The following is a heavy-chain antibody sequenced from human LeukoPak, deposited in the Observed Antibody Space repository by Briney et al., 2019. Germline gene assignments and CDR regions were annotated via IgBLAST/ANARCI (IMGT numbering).Heavy chain of an antibody. CDR3: ASSRGWRDGYKFDC. CDR2: IIPILGIA. D-gene: IGHD5-24*01. V-gene: IGHV1-69*02. Sequence: GASVKVSCKASGGTFSSCTISWVRQAPGQGLEWMGRIIPILGIANYAQKFQGRVTITADKSTSTAYMELSSLRSEDTAVYYCASSRGWRDGYKFDCWGEGTLVTVSS. CDR1: GGTFSSCT. J-gene: IGHJ4*02.